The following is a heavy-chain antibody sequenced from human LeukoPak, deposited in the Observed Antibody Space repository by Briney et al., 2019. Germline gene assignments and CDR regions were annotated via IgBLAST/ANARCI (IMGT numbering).Heavy chain of an antibody. CDR2: IYYSGST. V-gene: IGHV4-59*08. CDR3: ARSYYYDSSGYSEPYYFDY. J-gene: IGHJ4*02. CDR1: GGSISSYY. Sequence: SETLSLTCTVSGGSISSYYWSWIRQPPGKGLEWIGYIYYSGSTNYNPSLKSRVTISVDTSKNQFSLKLSSVTAADTAVYHCARSYYYDSSGYSEPYYFDYWGQGTLVTASS. D-gene: IGHD3-22*01.